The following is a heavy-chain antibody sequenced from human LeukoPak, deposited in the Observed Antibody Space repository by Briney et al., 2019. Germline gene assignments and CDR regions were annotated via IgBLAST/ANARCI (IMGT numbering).Heavy chain of an antibody. D-gene: IGHD3-10*01. CDR1: GFTFSTYT. V-gene: IGHV3-23*01. CDR3: AKGTERYREVSSFDS. Sequence: GGSLRLSCAASGFTFSTYTMNWVRQAPGKGLEWVSAISGAGSGTYYADFVKGRFSISRDNSKNTLYPQMNSLRAEDTAAYYCAKGTERYREVSSFDSWGQGTLVTVSS. J-gene: IGHJ4*02. CDR2: ISGAGSGT.